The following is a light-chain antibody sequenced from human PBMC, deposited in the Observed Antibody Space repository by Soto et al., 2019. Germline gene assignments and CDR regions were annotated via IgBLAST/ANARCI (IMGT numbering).Light chain of an antibody. Sequence: EIVLTQSPGTLSLSPGERGTLSCRASQSVSSSYLAWYQQKPGQAPRLLIYGASSRATGIPDRFSGSGSGTDCTLTISRLEPEDFAVYYCQQYGSSPPTFGQGTKVEIK. J-gene: IGKJ1*01. CDR2: GAS. V-gene: IGKV3-20*01. CDR1: QSVSSSY. CDR3: QQYGSSPPT.